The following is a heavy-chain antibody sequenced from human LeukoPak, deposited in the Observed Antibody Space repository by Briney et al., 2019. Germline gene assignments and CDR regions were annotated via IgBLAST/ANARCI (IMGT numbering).Heavy chain of an antibody. Sequence: SVKVSCKASGFTFTSSAVQWVRQARGQRLEWIGWIVVGSGNTNYAQKFQERVTITRDMSTSTAYMELSSLRSEDTAVYYCAAALSRDGYYYYYMDVWGKGTTVTVSS. J-gene: IGHJ6*03. CDR2: IVVGSGNT. CDR3: AAALSRDGYYYYYMDV. V-gene: IGHV1-58*01. D-gene: IGHD3-16*02. CDR1: GFTFTSSA.